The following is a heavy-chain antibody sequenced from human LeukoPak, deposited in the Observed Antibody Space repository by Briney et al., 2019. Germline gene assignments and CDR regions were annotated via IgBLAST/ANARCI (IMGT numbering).Heavy chain of an antibody. V-gene: IGHV1-2*02. D-gene: IGHD6-19*01. CDR3: AKAGSGWYPHFDY. CDR2: INPNSGGT. CDR1: GYSFSGYY. J-gene: IGHJ4*02. Sequence: ASVKVSCKASGYSFSGYYMHWVRQAPGQGLEWMGWINPNSGGTNYPQKLQGRVTMTTDTSISTAYMELSSLRSDDTAVYYCAKAGSGWYPHFDYWGQGTLVTVSS.